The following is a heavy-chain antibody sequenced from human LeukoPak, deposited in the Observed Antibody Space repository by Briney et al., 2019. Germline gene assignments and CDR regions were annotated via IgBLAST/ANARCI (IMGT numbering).Heavy chain of an antibody. V-gene: IGHV4-30-4*01. CDR1: GGSISSGDYY. CDR3: ARGGSSTHDFDY. CDR2: IYYSGST. Sequence: SQTLSLTCTVSGGSISSGDYYWSWIRQPPGKGLEWIGYIYYSGSTYYNPSLKSRVTISVDTSKNQFSLKLSSVTAADTAVYYCARGGSSTHDFDYWGQGTLVTVSS. J-gene: IGHJ4*02. D-gene: IGHD2-2*01.